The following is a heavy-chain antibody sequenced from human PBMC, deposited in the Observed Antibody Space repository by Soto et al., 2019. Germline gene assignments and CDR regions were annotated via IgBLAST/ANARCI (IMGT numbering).Heavy chain of an antibody. Sequence: PSETLSLTCTVSGASFAAYYWTWVRQPPGKGLEWIGEISHTGSANYNPSLQSRVTISAVTSKSQFSLKLTSVTAADTAVYYCARGYYFDSSGFFYSQFYAMDVWSQGTTVTVSS. J-gene: IGHJ6*02. D-gene: IGHD3-22*01. CDR2: ISHTGSA. CDR1: GASFAAYY. V-gene: IGHV4-34*01. CDR3: ARGYYFDSSGFFYSQFYAMDV.